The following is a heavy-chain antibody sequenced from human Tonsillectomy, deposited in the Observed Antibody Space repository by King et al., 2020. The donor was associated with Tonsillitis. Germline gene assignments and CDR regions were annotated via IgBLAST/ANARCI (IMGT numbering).Heavy chain of an antibody. J-gene: IGHJ6*02. V-gene: IGHV4-59*01. CDR2: IYYSGST. D-gene: IGHD1-1*01. CDR3: AREYKQPVDYYYYYGMDV. CDR1: GGPISSYY. Sequence: QLQESGPGLVKPSETLSLTCTVSGGPISSYYWSWIRQPPGKGLEWIGYIYYSGSTNYNPSLKSRVTISVDTSKNQFSLKLSSVTAADTAVYYCAREYKQPVDYYYYYGMDVWGQGTTVTVSS.